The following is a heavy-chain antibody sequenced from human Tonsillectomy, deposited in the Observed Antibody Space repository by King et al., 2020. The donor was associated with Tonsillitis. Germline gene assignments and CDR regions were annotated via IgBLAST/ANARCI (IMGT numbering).Heavy chain of an antibody. CDR3: ARVKWMGATYYYYYGMDV. CDR2: IYHSGTT. CDR1: GYSISSDYY. Sequence: VQLQESGPGLVKPSETLSLTCAVSGYSISSDYYWGWIRQPPGKGLEWLGSIYHSGTTYYNPSLKSRVTISVDTSKNQFSLKLSSVTAADTAVYYCARVKWMGATYYYYYGMDVWGQGTTVTVSS. D-gene: IGHD1-26*01. J-gene: IGHJ6*02. V-gene: IGHV4-38-2*01.